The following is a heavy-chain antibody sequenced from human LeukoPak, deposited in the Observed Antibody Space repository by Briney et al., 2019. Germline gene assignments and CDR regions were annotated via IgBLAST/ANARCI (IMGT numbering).Heavy chain of an antibody. J-gene: IGHJ4*02. CDR3: ARDQEWELPLDY. CDR2: ISYDGSNK. CDR1: GFTFSSYA. Sequence: QPGRSLRLSCAASGFTFSSYAMHWVRQAPGKGLEWVAFISYDGSNKYYADSVKGRFTISRDNSKNTLYLQMNSLRAEDTAVYYCARDQEWELPLDYWGQGTLVTVSS. V-gene: IGHV3-30-3*01. D-gene: IGHD1-26*01.